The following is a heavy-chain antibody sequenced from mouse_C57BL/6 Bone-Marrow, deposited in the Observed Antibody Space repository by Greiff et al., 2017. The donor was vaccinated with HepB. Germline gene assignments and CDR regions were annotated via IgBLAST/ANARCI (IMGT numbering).Heavy chain of an antibody. CDR1: GFNIKDYY. V-gene: IGHV14-2*01. J-gene: IGHJ4*01. D-gene: IGHD1-1*01. Sequence: VQLQQSGAELVKPGASVKLSCTASGFNIKDYYMHWVKQRTEQGLEWIGRIDPEDGETKYAPKFQGKATITADTSSNTAYLQLSSLTAEDTAVYYCASYYGSSYYYYAMDYWGQGTSVTFSS. CDR2: IDPEDGET. CDR3: ASYYGSSYYYYAMDY.